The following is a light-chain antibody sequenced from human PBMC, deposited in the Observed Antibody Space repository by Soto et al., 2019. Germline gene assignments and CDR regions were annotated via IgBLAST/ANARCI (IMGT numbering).Light chain of an antibody. CDR2: DAS. CDR3: QQRSNWPPT. Sequence: EIVLTQSPATLSLSPGERATLSCRASQSVSSYLAWFQQKPGQAPRLLIYDASDRATGIPARFSGSGSGTDFTLTISSLEPEAFAVYYCQQRSNWPPTFRQGTRLKIK. CDR1: QSVSSY. V-gene: IGKV3-11*01. J-gene: IGKJ5*01.